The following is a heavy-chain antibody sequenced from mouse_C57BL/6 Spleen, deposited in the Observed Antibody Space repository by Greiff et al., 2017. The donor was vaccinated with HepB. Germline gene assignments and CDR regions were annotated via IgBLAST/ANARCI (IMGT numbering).Heavy chain of an antibody. Sequence: VQGVESGPGLVAPSQRLSITCTVSGFSLTSYGVDWVRQSPGKGLEWLGVIWGVGSTNYNSALKSRLSISKDNSKSQVFLKMNSLQTDDTAMYYCASRRVYGSSYGFAYWGQGTLVTVSA. CDR1: GFSLTSYG. CDR3: ASRRVYGSSYGFAY. D-gene: IGHD1-1*01. J-gene: IGHJ3*01. V-gene: IGHV2-6*01. CDR2: IWGVGST.